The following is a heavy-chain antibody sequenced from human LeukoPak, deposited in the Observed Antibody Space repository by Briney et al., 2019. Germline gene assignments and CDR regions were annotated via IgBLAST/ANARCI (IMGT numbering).Heavy chain of an antibody. D-gene: IGHD5-18*01. CDR3: ASSSWLRGDLYYYYYYMDV. V-gene: IGHV4-39*07. Sequence: PSETLCLTCTVSGGSISSSSYYWGWIRQPPGKGLEWIGSIYYSGSTYYNPSLKSRVTISVDTSKNQFSLKLSSVTAADTAVYYCASSSWLRGDLYYYYYYMDVWGKGTTVTVSS. CDR2: IYYSGST. J-gene: IGHJ6*03. CDR1: GGSISSSSYY.